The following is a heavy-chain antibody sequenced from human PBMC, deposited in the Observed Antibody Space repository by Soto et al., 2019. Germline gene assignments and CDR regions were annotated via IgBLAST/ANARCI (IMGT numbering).Heavy chain of an antibody. CDR2: IQSKTDGRTT. CDR1: GFTFSNAW. CDR3: ATRSGSYFHY. V-gene: IGHV3-15*01. D-gene: IGHD1-26*01. J-gene: IGHJ4*02. Sequence: EVQLVESGGGLVQPGGSLRLSCAASGFTFSNAWMSWVRQAPGKGLEWVGRIQSKTDGRTTDYAAPAKGRFTISRDDSKNTLYLQMNSLKTEDTAVYYCATRSGSYFHYWGQGTLVTVSS.